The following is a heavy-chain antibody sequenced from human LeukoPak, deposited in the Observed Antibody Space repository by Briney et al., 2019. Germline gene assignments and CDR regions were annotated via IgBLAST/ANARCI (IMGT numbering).Heavy chain of an antibody. J-gene: IGHJ6*03. V-gene: IGHV3-48*03. CDR3: ARGYYGSGSYFRRIYYYYYMDV. D-gene: IGHD3-10*01. CDR2: ISSSGSTI. Sequence: GGSLRLSCAASGFTFSSYEMNWVRQAPGKGLEWVSYISSSGSTIYYADSVKGRFTISRDNAKNSLYLQMNSLRAEDTAVYYCARGYYGSGSYFRRIYYYYYMDVWGKGTTVTISS. CDR1: GFTFSSYE.